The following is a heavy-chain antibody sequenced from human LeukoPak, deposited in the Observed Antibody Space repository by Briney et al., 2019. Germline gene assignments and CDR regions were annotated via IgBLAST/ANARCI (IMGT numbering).Heavy chain of an antibody. V-gene: IGHV1-2*02. CDR2: IDPNSGGT. CDR1: GYTFTDYY. CDR3: ARVFFRGGGYFDWHTRGPGGDNWFDP. D-gene: IGHD3-9*01. J-gene: IGHJ5*02. Sequence: EASVKVSCKASGYTFTDYYIHWVRQAPGQGLEWMGWIDPNSGGTNFAQKFQGRVTMTTDTSTSTAYMELRSLRSDDTAVYYCARVFFRGGGYFDWHTRGPGGDNWFDPWSQGTLVTVSS.